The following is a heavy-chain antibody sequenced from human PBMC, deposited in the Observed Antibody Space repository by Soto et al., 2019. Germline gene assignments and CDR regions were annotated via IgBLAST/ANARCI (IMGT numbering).Heavy chain of an antibody. V-gene: IGHV3-23*01. D-gene: IGHD2-2*01. CDR2: ISGSGGST. J-gene: IGHJ6*03. CDR3: AKRYCSSTSCYAAYYMDV. Sequence: EVQLLESGGGLVQPGGSLRLSCAASGFTFSSYAMSWVRQAPGKGLEWVSAISGSGGSTYYADSVKGRFTISRDNSKNTLYLQMNSLRVEDTAVYYCAKRYCSSTSCYAAYYMDVWGKGTTVTVSS. CDR1: GFTFSSYA.